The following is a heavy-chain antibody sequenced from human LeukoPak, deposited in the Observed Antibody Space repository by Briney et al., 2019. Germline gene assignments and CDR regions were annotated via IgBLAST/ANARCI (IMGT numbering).Heavy chain of an antibody. CDR3: ARDNGDYENWFDT. J-gene: IGHJ5*02. V-gene: IGHV1-69*13. Sequence: GASVKVSCKASGCTFSSYAISWVRQAPGQGLEWMGGIIPIFGTANYAQKFQGRVTITADESTSTAYMELSRLRSDDTAVYYCARDNGDYENWFDTWGQGTLVTVSS. CDR1: GCTFSSYA. CDR2: IIPIFGTA. D-gene: IGHD4-17*01.